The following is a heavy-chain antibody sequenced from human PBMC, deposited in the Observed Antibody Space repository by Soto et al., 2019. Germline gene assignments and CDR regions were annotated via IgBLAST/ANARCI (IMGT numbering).Heavy chain of an antibody. V-gene: IGHV3-48*01. Sequence: GGSLRLSCAASGLTFSSYSMNWVRQAPGKGLEWVSYISSSSSTIYYADSVKGRFTISRDNAKNSLYLQMNSLRAEDTAVYYYGSVPHYYYYGMDVWGQGTTVTVSS. CDR3: GSVPHYYYYGMDV. D-gene: IGHD3-10*01. CDR2: ISSSSSTI. J-gene: IGHJ6*02. CDR1: GLTFSSYS.